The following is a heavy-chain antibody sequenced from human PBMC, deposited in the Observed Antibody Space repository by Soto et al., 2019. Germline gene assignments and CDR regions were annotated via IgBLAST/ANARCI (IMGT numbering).Heavy chain of an antibody. CDR2: ISYDGSNK. D-gene: IGHD6-13*01. J-gene: IGHJ4*02. Sequence: QVQLVESGGGVVQPGRSLRLSCAASGFTFSSYAMHWVRQAQGKGLEWVAVISYDGSNKYYADSVKGRFTISRDNSKNTLYLQMNSLRAEDTAVYYCARDGYSSSYLDYWGQGTLVTVSS. CDR3: ARDGYSSSYLDY. CDR1: GFTFSSYA. V-gene: IGHV3-30-3*01.